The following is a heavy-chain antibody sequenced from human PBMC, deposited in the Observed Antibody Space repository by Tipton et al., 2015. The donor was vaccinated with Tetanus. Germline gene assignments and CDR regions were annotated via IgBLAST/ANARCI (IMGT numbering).Heavy chain of an antibody. V-gene: IGHV4-39*01. D-gene: IGHD3-16*01. Sequence: TLSLTCTVSGGSINNGSFYWGWIRQPPGKGLEWIGSVFYSGSTYYNPSLKSRVTISVDTSKNQFSLKLSSVTAADTAVYYCARHGGRLAYYYYGMDVWGQGTTVTVSS. CDR2: VFYSGST. J-gene: IGHJ6*02. CDR3: ARHGGRLAYYYYGMDV. CDR1: GGSINNGSFY.